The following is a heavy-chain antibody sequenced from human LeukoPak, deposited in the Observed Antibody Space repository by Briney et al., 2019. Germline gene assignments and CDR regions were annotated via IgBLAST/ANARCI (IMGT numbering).Heavy chain of an antibody. J-gene: IGHJ4*02. D-gene: IGHD3-22*01. Sequence: PGGSLRLSCAASGFTFGDYAMHWVRQAPGKGLEWVSLISGDGGSTYYADSVKGRFTISRDNSKNSLYLQMNSLRTEDTALYYCAKVLGYYDSGGYYQEGGFDYWGQGTLVTVSS. CDR3: AKVLGYYDSGGYYQEGGFDY. CDR1: GFTFGDYA. V-gene: IGHV3-43*02. CDR2: ISGDGGST.